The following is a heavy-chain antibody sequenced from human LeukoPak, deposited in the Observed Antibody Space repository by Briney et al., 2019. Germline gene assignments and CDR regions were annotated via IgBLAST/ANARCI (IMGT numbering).Heavy chain of an antibody. Sequence: PGGSLRLSCAASGFTFSDAWMSWVRQTPEKGLEWVGRIKSKTDAGTTDYAAPVKGRFAISRDDSKNTLSLEMNSLKTEDTAVYYCTTGPKSSGRGFDYWAREPWSPSPQ. V-gene: IGHV3-15*01. D-gene: IGHD6-19*01. CDR1: GFTFSDAW. CDR3: TTGPKSSGRGFDY. J-gene: IGHJ4*02. CDR2: IKSKTDAGTT.